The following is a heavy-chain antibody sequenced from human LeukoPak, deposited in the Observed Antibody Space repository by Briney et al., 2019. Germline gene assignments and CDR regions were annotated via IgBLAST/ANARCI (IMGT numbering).Heavy chain of an antibody. V-gene: IGHV1-8*01. D-gene: IGHD2-21*02. CDR1: GYTFTSYD. CDR3: ARAPYCGGDCYNRYFDY. CDR2: MNPNSGNT. Sequence: ASVKVSCKASGYTFTSYDINWVRQATGQGLEWMGWMNPNSGNTGYAQKFQGRVTMTRNTSISTAYMELSSLRSEDTAVYYCARAPYCGGDCYNRYFDYWGQGTLVTVSS. J-gene: IGHJ4*02.